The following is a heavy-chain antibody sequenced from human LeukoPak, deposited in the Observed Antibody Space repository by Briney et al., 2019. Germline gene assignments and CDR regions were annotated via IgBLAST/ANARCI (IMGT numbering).Heavy chain of an antibody. D-gene: IGHD3-10*01. CDR1: GGSFTSDY. CDR3: ARGLSLGGVDY. CDR2: VHHSGKT. Sequence: PSETLSLTCTVYGGSFTSDYWTWIRQPPGKGLEWIGEVHHSGKTNYKPSLRSRVTISLDTSKNQFSLNLASVTAADTAVYYCARGLSLGGVDYWGQGTLVTVSS. J-gene: IGHJ4*02. V-gene: IGHV4-34*01.